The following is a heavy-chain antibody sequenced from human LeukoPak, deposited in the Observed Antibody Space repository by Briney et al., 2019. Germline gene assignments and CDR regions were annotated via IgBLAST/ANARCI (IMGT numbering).Heavy chain of an antibody. V-gene: IGHV4-39*07. CDR1: GGSISSSSYY. CDR2: IYHSGST. D-gene: IGHD3-16*01. J-gene: IGHJ4*02. CDR3: ARGVGLTQGGAFDY. Sequence: SETLSLTCTVSGGSISSSSYYWGWIRQPPGKGLEWIGSIYHSGSTHYNSSLKSRVTISVDTSKNQLSLKLSSVTAADTAIYYCARGVGLTQGGAFDYWGQGTLVTVSS.